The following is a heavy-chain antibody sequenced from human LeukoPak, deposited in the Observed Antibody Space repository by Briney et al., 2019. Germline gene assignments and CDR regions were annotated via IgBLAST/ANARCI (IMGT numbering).Heavy chain of an antibody. D-gene: IGHD3-22*01. Sequence: GGSLRLSCAASGFTFSSYAMHWVRQAPGKGLEFVSGISSNGGRTDYAYSVKSRFTISRDNSKNTLYLQMSSLRAEDTALYYCVKGSTMIAKLPLDYWGQGTLVTVSS. V-gene: IGHV3-64D*09. J-gene: IGHJ4*02. CDR1: GFTFSSYA. CDR3: VKGSTMIAKLPLDY. CDR2: ISSNGGRT.